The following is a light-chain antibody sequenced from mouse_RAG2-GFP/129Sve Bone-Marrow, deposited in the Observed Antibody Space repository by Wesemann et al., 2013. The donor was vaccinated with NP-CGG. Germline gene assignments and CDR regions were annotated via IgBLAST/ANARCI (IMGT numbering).Light chain of an antibody. CDR2: WAS. J-gene: IGKJ5*01. Sequence: DIVMTQSHKFMSTSVGDRVSITCKASQDVGTAVAWYQQKPGQSPKLLIYWASTRHTGVPDRFTGSGSGTDFTLTISSVQAEDLAVYYCKQSYNLLTFGAGTKLELK. CDR1: QDVGTA. V-gene: IGKV6-25*01. CDR3: KQSYNLLT.